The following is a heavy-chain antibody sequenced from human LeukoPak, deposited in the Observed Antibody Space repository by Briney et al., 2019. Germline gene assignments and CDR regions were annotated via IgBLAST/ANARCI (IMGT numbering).Heavy chain of an antibody. V-gene: IGHV1-2*02. CDR3: ARDHGSGWYYFDY. J-gene: IGHJ4*02. CDR2: INPNSGGT. D-gene: IGHD6-19*01. Sequence: ASVKVSCKASGYTFTGYYMHWVRQAPGQGLEWMGWINPNSGGTNYAQKFQGRVTMTRDTSICTAYMELSRLRSDDTAVYYCARDHGSGWYYFDYWGQGTLVTVSS. CDR1: GYTFTGYY.